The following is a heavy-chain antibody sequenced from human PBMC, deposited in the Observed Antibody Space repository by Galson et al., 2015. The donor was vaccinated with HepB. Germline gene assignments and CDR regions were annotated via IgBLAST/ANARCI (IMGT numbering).Heavy chain of an antibody. CDR3: AKDSYDYVWGSSPGY. CDR2: ISYDGSNK. CDR1: GFTFSSYG. D-gene: IGHD3-16*01. J-gene: IGHJ4*02. V-gene: IGHV3-30*18. Sequence: SLRLSCAASGFTFSSYGMHWVRQAPGKGLEWVAVISYDGSNKYYADSVKGRFTISRDNSKNTLYLQMNSLRAEDTAVYYCAKDSYDYVWGSSPGYWGQGTLVTVSS.